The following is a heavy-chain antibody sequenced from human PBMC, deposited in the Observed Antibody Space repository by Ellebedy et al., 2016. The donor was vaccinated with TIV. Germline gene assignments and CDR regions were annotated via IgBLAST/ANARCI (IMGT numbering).Heavy chain of an antibody. V-gene: IGHV1-69*04. CDR1: GGTFRNYA. D-gene: IGHD5-12*01. Sequence: AASVKVSCKASGGTFRNYAFNWVRQAPGQGLEWMGRVIPILGITNYAQKFQGRVTITADTSTSTAYMELSSLRSEDTALYYWARWGGYSGTFQGPFDYWGQGTLVTVSS. J-gene: IGHJ4*02. CDR2: VIPILGIT. CDR3: ARWGGYSGTFQGPFDY.